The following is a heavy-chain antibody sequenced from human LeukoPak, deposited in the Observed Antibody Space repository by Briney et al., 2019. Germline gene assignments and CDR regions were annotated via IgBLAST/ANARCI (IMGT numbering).Heavy chain of an antibody. V-gene: IGHV1-2*02. CDR2: LNHNSGGT. CDR1: GYTFTDYY. J-gene: IGHJ3*02. CDR3: ARYCPTSCNAGDTFDI. Sequence: ASVKVSCKASGYTFTDYYLHWVRQAPGQGLEWMGWLNHNSGGTNFAQNFQGRVTMTRDTSITTAYMELSTLRSDDTAVYYCARYCPTSCNAGDTFDIWGQGTVVTVSS. D-gene: IGHD2/OR15-2a*01.